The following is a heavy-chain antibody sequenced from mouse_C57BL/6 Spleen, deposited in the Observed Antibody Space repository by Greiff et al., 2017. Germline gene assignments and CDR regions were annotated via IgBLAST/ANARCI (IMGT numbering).Heavy chain of an antibody. CDR3: ARGGILRGFAY. CDR1: GYTFTSYW. V-gene: IGHV1-69*01. J-gene: IGHJ3*01. CDR2: IDPSDSYT. Sequence: VKLMESGAELVMPGASVKLSCKASGYTFTSYWMHWVKQRPGQGLEWIGEIDPSDSYTNYNQKFKGKSTLTVDKSSSTAYMQLSSLTSEDSAVYYCARGGILRGFAYWGQGTLVTVSA.